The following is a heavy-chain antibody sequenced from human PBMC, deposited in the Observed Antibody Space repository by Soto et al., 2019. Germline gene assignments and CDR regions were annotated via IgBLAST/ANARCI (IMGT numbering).Heavy chain of an antibody. Sequence: RASVKVSCKASGYTFTGYYMHWVRQAPGQGLEWMGWINPNSGGTNYAQKFQGRVTMTRDTSISTAYMELSRLRSDDTAVYYCARAGYCTNGVCYPNWLEPWGQGSLVTVSS. V-gene: IGHV1-2*02. CDR2: INPNSGGT. CDR1: GYTFTGYY. J-gene: IGHJ5*02. D-gene: IGHD2-8*01. CDR3: ARAGYCTNGVCYPNWLEP.